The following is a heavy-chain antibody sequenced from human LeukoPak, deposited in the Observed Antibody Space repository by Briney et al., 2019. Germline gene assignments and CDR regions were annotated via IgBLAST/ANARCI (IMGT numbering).Heavy chain of an antibody. CDR2: IHYSGST. Sequence: PSETLSLTCTVSGGSISSSSYYWGWIRQPPGKGLEWIGSIHYSGSTNYNPSLKSRVTISVDTSKNQFSLKLSSVTAADTAVYYCARGGRGSSSWYPQVWFDPWGQGTLVTVSS. V-gene: IGHV4-39*07. CDR3: ARGGRGSSSWYPQVWFDP. D-gene: IGHD6-13*01. CDR1: GGSISSSSYY. J-gene: IGHJ5*02.